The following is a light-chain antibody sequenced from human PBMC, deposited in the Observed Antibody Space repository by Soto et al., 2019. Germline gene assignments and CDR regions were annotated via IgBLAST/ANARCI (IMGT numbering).Light chain of an antibody. CDR1: QSISSW. J-gene: IGKJ1*01. V-gene: IGKV1-5*01. Sequence: EIQMTQSPSTLSSSLGDSVTITCRASQSISSWLAWYQQKPGKAPKLLIYDASSLESGVPSRFSGSGSGTEFTLTIRSLQPDDFATYYCXQYNSYWTCGQGTKVDIK. CDR3: XQYNSYWT. CDR2: DAS.